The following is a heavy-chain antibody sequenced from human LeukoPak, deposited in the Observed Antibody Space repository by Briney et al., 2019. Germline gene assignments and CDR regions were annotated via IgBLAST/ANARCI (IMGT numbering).Heavy chain of an antibody. CDR3: ASNDYGDYQSDY. J-gene: IGHJ4*02. Sequence: SESLSLTCTVSGGSISSYYWSWIRQPPGKGREWIGYVYYSGSTNYNPSLKSRVIISVDTSKNQFSLKLTSVTTADTAMYYCASNDYGDYQSDYWGQGTLVTVSS. D-gene: IGHD4-17*01. CDR1: GGSISSYY. CDR2: VYYSGST. V-gene: IGHV4-59*01.